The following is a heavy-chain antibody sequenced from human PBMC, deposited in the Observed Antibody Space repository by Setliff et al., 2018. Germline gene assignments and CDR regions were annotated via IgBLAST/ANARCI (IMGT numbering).Heavy chain of an antibody. Sequence: ASVKVSCKASGYTFGAHYIHWVRQAPGQGFEWMGWISAYNGDTVYAENFQGRVTLTRDTSIATAYMELSRLSSDDTAVYYCSRGRRGSTWTSDFWGQGTLVTVSS. CDR1: GYTFGAHY. CDR3: SRGRRGSTWTSDF. V-gene: IGHV1-2*02. J-gene: IGHJ4*02. D-gene: IGHD6-6*01. CDR2: ISAYNGDT.